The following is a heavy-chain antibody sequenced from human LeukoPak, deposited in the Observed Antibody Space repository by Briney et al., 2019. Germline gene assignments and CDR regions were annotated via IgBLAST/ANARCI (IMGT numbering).Heavy chain of an antibody. J-gene: IGHJ6*03. CDR2: IIPAFGTA. D-gene: IGHD3-22*01. CDR1: GGTFSSYS. V-gene: IGHV1-69*05. CDR3: ASEGNYDSSGYSRYNYYYMDV. Sequence: SVKVSCKGSGGTFSSYSISCVRQAPGQGLEWMGGIIPAFGTAHYAQKFQGRVTFTTDESTTTAYMELRSLRSEDTAVYYCASEGNYDSSGYSRYNYYYMDVWGKGTAVTVSS.